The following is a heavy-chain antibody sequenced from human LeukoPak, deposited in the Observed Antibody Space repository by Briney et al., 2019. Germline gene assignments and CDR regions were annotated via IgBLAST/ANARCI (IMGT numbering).Heavy chain of an antibody. J-gene: IGHJ5*02. CDR3: ARDGLRFLEWLRGSWFDP. Sequence: ASVNVSCKASGYTFTSYGISWVRQAPGQGLEWMGWISAYNGNTNYAQKPQGRVTMTTDTSTSTAYMELRSLRSDDTAVYYCARDGLRFLEWLRGSWFDPWGQGPLVIVSS. D-gene: IGHD3-3*01. V-gene: IGHV1-18*01. CDR1: GYTFTSYG. CDR2: ISAYNGNT.